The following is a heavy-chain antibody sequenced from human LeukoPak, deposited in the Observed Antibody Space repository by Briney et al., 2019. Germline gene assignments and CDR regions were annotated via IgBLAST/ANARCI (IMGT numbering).Heavy chain of an antibody. CDR2: SNTNTGHP. Sequence: ASVKVSCKASGYTFINYDMTWVRQAPGQGLEWMGWSNTNTGHPTYAQGFTGRFVFSLDTSVSTVYLQISSLKAEDTAVYYCARAYYFGSGGYPNWFDPWGQGTLVTVSS. J-gene: IGHJ5*02. V-gene: IGHV7-4-1*02. CDR3: ARAYYFGSGGYPNWFDP. D-gene: IGHD3-22*01. CDR1: GYTFINYD.